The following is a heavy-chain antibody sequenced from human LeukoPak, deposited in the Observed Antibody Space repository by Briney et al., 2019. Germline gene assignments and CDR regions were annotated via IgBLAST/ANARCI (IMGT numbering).Heavy chain of an antibody. CDR2: ISGSGGST. V-gene: IGHV3-23*01. Sequence: GGSLRLSCAVSGFTFSSYAMSWVRQAPGEGLEWVSAISGSGGSTYYADSVKGRFTISRDNSKNTLYLQMNSLRAEDTAVYYCAKDRSRSLTTVTTSADWGQGTLVTVSS. CDR3: AKDRSRSLTTVTTSAD. J-gene: IGHJ4*02. D-gene: IGHD4-17*01. CDR1: GFTFSSYA.